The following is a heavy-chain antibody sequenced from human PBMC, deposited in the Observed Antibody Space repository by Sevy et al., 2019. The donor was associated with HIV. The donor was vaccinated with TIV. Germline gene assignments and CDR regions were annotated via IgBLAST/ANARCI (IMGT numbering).Heavy chain of an antibody. D-gene: IGHD6-6*01. Sequence: GGSLRLSCTGSGFTFGGYAMSWVRQAPGKGLEWVGFIRSKAYGGTTEYAASVKGRFTISRDDSKSIAYLQMNSLKTEDTAVYYCTRDSYGKSIAAPGDSQAYYYYMDVWGKGTTVTVSS. J-gene: IGHJ6*03. CDR3: TRDSYGKSIAAPGDSQAYYYYMDV. V-gene: IGHV3-49*04. CDR1: GFTFGGYA. CDR2: IRSKAYGGTT.